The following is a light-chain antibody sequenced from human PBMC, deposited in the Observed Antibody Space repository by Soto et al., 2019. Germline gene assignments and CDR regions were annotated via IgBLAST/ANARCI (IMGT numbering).Light chain of an antibody. CDR1: SSDIGAYDY. Sequence: QSALTQPASVSGSPGQSITISCTGTSSDIGAYDYVSWYQQHPGKAPKLLISDVTSRPSGVSNRFSGSKSGNTASLTISGLQAEDDADYYCSSYTSSNTHVIFGGGTKVTVL. CDR3: SSYTSSNTHVI. J-gene: IGLJ2*01. CDR2: DVT. V-gene: IGLV2-14*03.